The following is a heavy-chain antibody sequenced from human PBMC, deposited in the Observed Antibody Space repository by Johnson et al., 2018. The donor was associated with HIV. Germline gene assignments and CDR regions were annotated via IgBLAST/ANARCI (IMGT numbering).Heavy chain of an antibody. D-gene: IGHD3-22*01. CDR1: RFTVSSNY. CDR3: AREVNAFDI. V-gene: IGHV3-66*01. J-gene: IGHJ3*02. CDR2: IYSGGNT. Sequence: VQLVESGGGLVQPGGSLRLSCAASRFTVSSNYMTWVRQAPGKGLEWVSVIYSGGNTYYADSVKGRFTISRDNSKNSLFLQMNSLRAEDTAVYYCAREVNAFDIWGQGTVVTVSS.